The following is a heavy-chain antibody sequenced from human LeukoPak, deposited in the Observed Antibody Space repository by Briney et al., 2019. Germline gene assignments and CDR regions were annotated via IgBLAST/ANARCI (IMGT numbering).Heavy chain of an antibody. D-gene: IGHD3-3*01. J-gene: IGHJ4*02. CDR2: IYYSGST. V-gene: IGHV4-39*01. Sequence: SETLSLTCTVSGGSISSSSYYWGWLRQPPGKGLEWFGSIYYSGSTYYNPSLKSRVTIFVDTSKNQFSLKLSSVTAADTAVYYCARLRNDFWSGYFDYWGQGTLVTVSS. CDR1: GGSISSSSYY. CDR3: ARLRNDFWSGYFDY.